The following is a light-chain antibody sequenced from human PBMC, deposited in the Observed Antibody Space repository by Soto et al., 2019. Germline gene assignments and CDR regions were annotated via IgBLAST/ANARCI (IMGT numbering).Light chain of an antibody. J-gene: IGLJ2*01. CDR3: GTWDSSLSVVV. CDR2: DNN. CDR1: SSNIGSNS. V-gene: IGLV1-51*01. Sequence: QSVLTQPPSVSAAPGQKVTISCSGSSSNIGSNSVSRYQQLPGTAPKLLIYDNNKRPSGIPDRFSGSKSGTSATLGITGLQTGDEADYYCGTWDSSLSVVVIGGGTKVTV.